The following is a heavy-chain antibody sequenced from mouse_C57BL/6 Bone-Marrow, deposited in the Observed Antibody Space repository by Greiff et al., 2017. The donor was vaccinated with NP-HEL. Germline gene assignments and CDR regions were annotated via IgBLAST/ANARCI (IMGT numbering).Heavy chain of an antibody. CDR1: GFTFNTYA. D-gene: IGHD2-1*01. V-gene: IGHV10-3*01. CDR2: IRSKSSNYAT. J-gene: IGHJ3*01. Sequence: EVQLVESGGGLVQPKGSLKLSCAASGFTFNTYAMHWVRQAPGKGLEWVARIRSKSSNYATYYADSVKDRFTIYRDDSQSMLYLQMNNLKTEDTALYYCGRDALLLGTPWFADWGTGTLVTVSA. CDR3: GRDALLLGTPWFAD.